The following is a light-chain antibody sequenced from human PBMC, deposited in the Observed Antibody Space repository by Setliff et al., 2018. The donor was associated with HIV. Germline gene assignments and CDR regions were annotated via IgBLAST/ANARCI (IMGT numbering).Light chain of an antibody. J-gene: IGLJ1*01. V-gene: IGLV2-14*03. CDR3: SSYTSSSTLVYV. CDR2: DVN. CDR1: SSDVGAYNY. Sequence: QSALTQPRSVSGSPGQSVTLSCTGSSSDVGAYNYVSWYQQYPGKAPKLMIYDVNNRPSGVSNRFSGSKSGNTASLTISGLQAEDEADYYCSSYTSSSTLVYVFGSGTKVTVL.